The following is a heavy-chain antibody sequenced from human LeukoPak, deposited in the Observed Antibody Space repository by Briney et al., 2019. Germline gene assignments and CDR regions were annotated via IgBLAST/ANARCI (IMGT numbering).Heavy chain of an antibody. Sequence: SETLSLTCTVSGGSISSGSHYWGWIRQHPEKGLEWIGYIYYSGITYYNPSLKSRVTISVDTSKNQFSLKLTSVTAADTAVYYCARDRGPAAGGTYFDYWGQGTLVTDSS. CDR1: GGSISSGSHY. D-gene: IGHD6-13*01. CDR2: IYYSGIT. CDR3: ARDRGPAAGGTYFDY. J-gene: IGHJ4*02. V-gene: IGHV4-31*03.